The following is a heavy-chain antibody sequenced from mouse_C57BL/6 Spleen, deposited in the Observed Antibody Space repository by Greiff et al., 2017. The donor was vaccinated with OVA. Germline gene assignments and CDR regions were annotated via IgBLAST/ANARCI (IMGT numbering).Heavy chain of an antibody. CDR2: IDPSDSYT. CDR3: ARGAYDYDRMDY. D-gene: IGHD2-4*01. Sequence: VQLQQPGAELVMPGASVKLSCKASGYTFTSYWMHWVKQRPGQGLEWIGEIDPSDSYTNYNQKFKGKSILTVDKSSSTAYMQLSSLTSEDSAVYYCARGAYDYDRMDYWGQGTSVTVSS. CDR1: GYTFTSYW. V-gene: IGHV1-69*01. J-gene: IGHJ4*01.